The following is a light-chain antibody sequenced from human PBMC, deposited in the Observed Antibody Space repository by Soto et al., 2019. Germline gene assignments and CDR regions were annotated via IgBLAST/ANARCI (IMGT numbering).Light chain of an antibody. V-gene: IGLV4-60*03. Sequence: QAVVTQSSSASASLGSSVKLTCTLSSGHSSYIIAWHQQQPGKAPRYLMKVEGSGTYYKGSGVPDRFSGSSSGADRYLIISNLQSEDEADYYCETWDSKSVFGGGTKLTVL. CDR1: SGHSSYI. J-gene: IGLJ2*01. CDR2: VEGSGTY. CDR3: ETWDSKSV.